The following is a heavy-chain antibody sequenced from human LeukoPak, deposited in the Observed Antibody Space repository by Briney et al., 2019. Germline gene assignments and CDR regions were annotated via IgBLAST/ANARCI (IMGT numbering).Heavy chain of an antibody. CDR1: GGSISSYY. V-gene: IGHV4-59*12. Sequence: SETLSLTCTVSGGSISSYYWSWIRQPPGKGLEWIGYIYYSGSTNYSPSLKSRVTISVDTSKNQFSLKLSSVTAADTAVYYCARSANSSRFDPWGQGTLVTVSS. D-gene: IGHD2-21*01. CDR2: IYYSGST. J-gene: IGHJ5*02. CDR3: ARSANSSRFDP.